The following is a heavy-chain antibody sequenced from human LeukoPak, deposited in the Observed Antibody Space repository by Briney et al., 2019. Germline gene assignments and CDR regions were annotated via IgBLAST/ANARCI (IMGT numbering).Heavy chain of an antibody. D-gene: IGHD3-22*01. CDR1: GYTFTSYY. CDR3: AREGSDSSGYYRFDP. V-gene: IGHV1-46*03. Sequence: ASVKVSCKASGYTFTSYYMHWVRQAPGQGLEWMGIINPSGGSTSYAQKFQGRVTMTRDTSTSTVYMELSSLRPEDTAVYYCAREGSDSSGYYRFDPWGQGTLVTVSS. J-gene: IGHJ5*02. CDR2: INPSGGST.